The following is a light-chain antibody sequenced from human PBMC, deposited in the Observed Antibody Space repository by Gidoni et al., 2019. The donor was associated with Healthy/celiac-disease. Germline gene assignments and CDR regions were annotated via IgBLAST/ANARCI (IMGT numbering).Light chain of an antibody. CDR1: QSVSSSY. Sequence: ELVLTQSPGTLSLSPGERATLSCRASQSVSSSYLAWYQQKPGQAPRLLIDGASSRATGIQDRFSVSGSGTDFTLTISRLEPEDFAVYYCQQYGSSLWTFGQGTKVEIK. CDR2: GAS. CDR3: QQYGSSLWT. V-gene: IGKV3-20*01. J-gene: IGKJ1*01.